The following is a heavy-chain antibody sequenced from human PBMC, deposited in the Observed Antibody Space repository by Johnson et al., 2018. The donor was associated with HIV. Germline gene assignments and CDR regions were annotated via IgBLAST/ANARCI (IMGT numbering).Heavy chain of an antibody. CDR2: IRYDGSNK. V-gene: IGHV3-30*02. Sequence: VQLVESGGGVVQPGGSLRLSCAASGFTFSSYGMHWVRQAPGNGLDLVAFIRYDGSNKYYTDSVKGRFTISRDNSKNTLYLQMNGLRAEDTAVYYCAKTDMAVDAFDIWGQGTMVTVSS. J-gene: IGHJ3*02. CDR3: AKTDMAVDAFDI. D-gene: IGHD5-24*01. CDR1: GFTFSSYG.